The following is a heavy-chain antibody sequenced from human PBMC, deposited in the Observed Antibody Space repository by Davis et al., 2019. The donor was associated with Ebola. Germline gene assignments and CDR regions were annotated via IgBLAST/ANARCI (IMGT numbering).Heavy chain of an antibody. CDR2: IIPIFGTA. J-gene: IGHJ6*02. CDR1: GGTFSSYA. D-gene: IGHD2-2*01. V-gene: IGHV1-69*13. CDR3: ARGRGGSYCSSTSCYSYYYGMDV. Sequence: SVKVSCKASGGTFSSYAISWVRQAPGQGLEWMGGIIPIFGTANYAQKFQGRVTITADESTSTAYMELSSLRSEDTAVYYCARGRGGSYCSSTSCYSYYYGMDVWGQGTTVTVSS.